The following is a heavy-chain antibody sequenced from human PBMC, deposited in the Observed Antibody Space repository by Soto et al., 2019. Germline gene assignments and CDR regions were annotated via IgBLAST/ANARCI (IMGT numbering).Heavy chain of an antibody. Sequence: ASVKVSCKASGYTFTCYYMHWVRQAPGQGLEWMGIINPSGGSTSYAQKFQGRVTMTRDTSTSTVYMELSSLRSEDTAVYYCARSRITMIVVTPTLEYWGQGTLVTVSS. CDR2: INPSGGST. CDR3: ARSRITMIVVTPTLEY. CDR1: GYTFTCYY. D-gene: IGHD3-22*01. V-gene: IGHV1-46*01. J-gene: IGHJ4*02.